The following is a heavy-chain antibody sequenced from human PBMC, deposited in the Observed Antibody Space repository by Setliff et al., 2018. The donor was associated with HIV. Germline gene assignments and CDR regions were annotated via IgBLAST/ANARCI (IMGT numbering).Heavy chain of an antibody. CDR3: AGPRGDEAFDI. J-gene: IGHJ3*02. V-gene: IGHV1-69*10. CDR2: IISILEIT. Sequence: GASVKVSCKASGGTSSTHAMNWVRQAPGQGLEWMGQIISILEITDYAQKFQGRLTVTADEPTNTIYMELSGLRSEDTAVYYCAGPRGDEAFDIWGQGTMVTVS. D-gene: IGHD3-10*01. CDR1: GGTSSTHA.